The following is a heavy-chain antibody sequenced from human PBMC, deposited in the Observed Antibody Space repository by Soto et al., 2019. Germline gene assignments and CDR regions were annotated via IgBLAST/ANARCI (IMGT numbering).Heavy chain of an antibody. CDR2: MNPNSGNT. CDR1: GYTFTSYD. V-gene: IGHV1-8*01. Sequence: ASVKVSCKASGYTFTSYDINWVRQATGQGLEWMGWMNPNSGNTGYAQKFQGRVTMTRNTSISTAYMELSSLRSEDTAVYYCARGMDYYGSGSYYQSNWFDPWGQGTLVTVSS. CDR3: ARGMDYYGSGSYYQSNWFDP. J-gene: IGHJ5*02. D-gene: IGHD3-10*01.